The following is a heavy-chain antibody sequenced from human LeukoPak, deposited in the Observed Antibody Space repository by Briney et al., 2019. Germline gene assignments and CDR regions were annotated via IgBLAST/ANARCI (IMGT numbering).Heavy chain of an antibody. CDR3: AKFYDFWSGSGSY. V-gene: IGHV3-23*01. J-gene: IGHJ4*02. CDR2: ISDSGGST. Sequence: GGSLRLSCAASGFTFSSYAMSWVRQAPGKGLEWVSAISDSGGSTYYADSVKGRFTISRDNSKNTLYLQMNSLRAEDTAVYYCAKFYDFWSGSGSYWGQGTLVTVSS. CDR1: GFTFSSYA. D-gene: IGHD3-3*01.